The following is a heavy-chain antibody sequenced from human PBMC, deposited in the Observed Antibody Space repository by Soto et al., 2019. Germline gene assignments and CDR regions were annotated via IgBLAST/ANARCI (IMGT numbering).Heavy chain of an antibody. CDR1: GYTFTGYY. Sequence: QVQLVQSGAEVKKPGASVKVSCKASGYTFTGYYMHWVRQAPGQGLEWMGWINPNSGGTNYAQKLQGRVTMTRATSISTASLELSRLRYDDTAVYYCAREGGPGARRRYYSYGMDVWGQGPTVTVSS. CDR3: AREGGPGARRRYYSYGMDV. CDR2: INPNSGGT. J-gene: IGHJ6*02. V-gene: IGHV1-2*02. D-gene: IGHD3-16*01.